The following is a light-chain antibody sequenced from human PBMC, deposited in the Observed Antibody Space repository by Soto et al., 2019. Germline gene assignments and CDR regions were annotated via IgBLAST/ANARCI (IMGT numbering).Light chain of an antibody. V-gene: IGLV1-44*01. CDR2: SNN. CDR1: RSNIGSNT. J-gene: IGLJ2*01. Sequence: QSVLTQPPSASGTPGQRVIISCSGGRSNIGSNTVNWYQQVPGTAPKFLIYSNNQRPSGVPDRFSGSKSGTSASLAISGLQAEDEADYYCASWDDSLNGLVFGGGTKLTVL. CDR3: ASWDDSLNGLV.